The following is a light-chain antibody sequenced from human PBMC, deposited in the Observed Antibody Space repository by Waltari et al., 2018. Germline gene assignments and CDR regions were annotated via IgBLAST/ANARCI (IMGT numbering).Light chain of an antibody. CDR3: CSYAGSSIPYV. J-gene: IGLJ1*01. V-gene: IGLV2-23*02. CDR2: EVT. Sequence: QSALTQPASVSGSPGQSITIPCTGTSSHVGTYNLVSWYQQHPGKAPKLLIYEVTKRPSGVSNRFSGSKSGNTASLTISGLQADEEADYYCCSYAGSSIPYVFGTGTRVTVL. CDR1: SSHVGTYNL.